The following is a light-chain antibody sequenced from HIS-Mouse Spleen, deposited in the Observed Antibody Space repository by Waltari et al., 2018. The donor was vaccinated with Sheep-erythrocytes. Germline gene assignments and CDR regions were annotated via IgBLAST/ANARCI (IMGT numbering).Light chain of an antibody. Sequence: QSALTQPRSVSGSPGQSVTIPCTGTSSDVGRYNYVPWYQQHPGKAPTLLIYEVSKRPSGVPDRCSGSKSGNTASLTISGLQAEDEADYYCCSYAGSYTFWVFGGGTKLTVL. J-gene: IGLJ3*02. CDR3: CSYAGSYTFWV. CDR1: SSDVGRYNY. V-gene: IGLV2-11*01. CDR2: EVS.